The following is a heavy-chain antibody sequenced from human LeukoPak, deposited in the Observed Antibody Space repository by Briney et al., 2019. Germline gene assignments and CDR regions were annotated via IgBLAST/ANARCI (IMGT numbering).Heavy chain of an antibody. CDR2: LYSSGST. V-gene: IGHV4-4*07. D-gene: IGHD3-22*01. J-gene: IGHJ3*02. CDR1: GGSISSYY. CDR3: ARIRNYYDSSGYYFDAFDI. Sequence: SETLSLTCTVSGGSISSYYWSWIRQPAGKGLEWIGRLYSSGSTNYNPSLKSRVTISVDTSKNQFSLKLSSVTAADTAVYYCARIRNYYDSSGYYFDAFDIWGQGTMVTVSS.